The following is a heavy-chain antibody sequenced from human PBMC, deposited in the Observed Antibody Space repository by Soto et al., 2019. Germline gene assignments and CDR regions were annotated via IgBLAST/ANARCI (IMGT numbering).Heavy chain of an antibody. Sequence: QVQLVESGGGVVQPGRSLRLSCAASGFTFSSHAVNWVRQAPGKGLEWVAVVSSDGSKRYYADSVKGRFTISRDNSKNTLYLQMNSLRAEDTAVYYCARGCGNYRFDYWGQGTLVTVSS. J-gene: IGHJ4*02. CDR3: ARGCGNYRFDY. CDR2: VSSDGSKR. D-gene: IGHD4-4*01. V-gene: IGHV3-30-3*01. CDR1: GFTFSSHA.